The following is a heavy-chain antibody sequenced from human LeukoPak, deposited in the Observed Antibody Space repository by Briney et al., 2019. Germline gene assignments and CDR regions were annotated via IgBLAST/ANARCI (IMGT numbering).Heavy chain of an antibody. Sequence: GGSLRLSCAASGFTFSNYSMNWVRQAPGKGLEWVSSIISSASYIYYADSVKGRFTISRDNSKNTLYLQMNSLRAEDTAVYYCARQSGWHTFGAFDIWGQGTMVTVSS. CDR3: ARQSGWHTFGAFDI. CDR2: IISSASYI. V-gene: IGHV3-21*04. D-gene: IGHD6-19*01. CDR1: GFTFSNYS. J-gene: IGHJ3*02.